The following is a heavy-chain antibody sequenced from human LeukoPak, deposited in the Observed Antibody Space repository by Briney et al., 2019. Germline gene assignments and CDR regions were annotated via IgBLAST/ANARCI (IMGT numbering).Heavy chain of an antibody. V-gene: IGHV4-59*01. J-gene: IGHJ3*02. Sequence: SETLSLTCTVSGGSISSFYWSWIRQPPGKGLEWIGYIYNSGSTNCNASLKSRVTISVDTSKNQFSLKLSSVTAADTAVYYCARTNYDILTGSPNDGFDIWGQGTMVTVSS. D-gene: IGHD3-9*01. CDR1: GGSISSFY. CDR2: IYNSGST. CDR3: ARTNYDILTGSPNDGFDI.